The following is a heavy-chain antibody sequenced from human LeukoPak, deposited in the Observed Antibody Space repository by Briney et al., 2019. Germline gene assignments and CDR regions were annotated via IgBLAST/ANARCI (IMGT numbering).Heavy chain of an antibody. Sequence: SETLSLTCTVSGGSISSYYWSWIRQPPGKGLEWIGYIYYNGSTNYNPSLKSRVTISVDTSKNQFSLKLSSVTAADTAVYYCARARCSSTSCYVHYGMDVWGQGTTVTVSS. CDR3: ARARCSSTSCYVHYGMDV. CDR1: GGSISSYY. V-gene: IGHV4-59*01. CDR2: IYYNGST. D-gene: IGHD2-2*01. J-gene: IGHJ6*02.